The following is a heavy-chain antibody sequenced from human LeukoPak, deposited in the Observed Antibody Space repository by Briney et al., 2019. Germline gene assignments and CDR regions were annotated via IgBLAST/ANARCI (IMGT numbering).Heavy chain of an antibody. V-gene: IGHV3-48*02. CDR3: ARVRGESPRWFDP. J-gene: IGHJ5*02. D-gene: IGHD3-10*01. Sequence: GGSLRLSCAASGFISSTYSMNWVRRAPGKGLEWVSQISGNSVTRYYADSVKGRFTISRDNVKNSLYLQMNSLRDEDTAVYYCARVRGESPRWFDPWGQGTLVTVSS. CDR1: GFISSTYS. CDR2: ISGNSVTR.